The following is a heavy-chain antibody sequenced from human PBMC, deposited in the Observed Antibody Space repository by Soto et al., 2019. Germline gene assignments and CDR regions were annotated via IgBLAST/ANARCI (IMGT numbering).Heavy chain of an antibody. D-gene: IGHD3-9*01. Sequence: SQTLSLTCAVSGDSVSSKTAAWNWIRQSPSRGLEWLGRTYFRSKWYNDYAISVKSRITINPDTSKNQFSLLLNSVTPEDTAVYYCARVSFDHFVHWFDPWGQGTLVTVSS. CDR2: TYFRSKWYN. J-gene: IGHJ5*02. CDR1: GDSVSSKTAA. CDR3: ARVSFDHFVHWFDP. V-gene: IGHV6-1*01.